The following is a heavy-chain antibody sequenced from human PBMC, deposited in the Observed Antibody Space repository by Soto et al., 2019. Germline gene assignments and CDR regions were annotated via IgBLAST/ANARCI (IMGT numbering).Heavy chain of an antibody. V-gene: IGHV4-4*07. CDR3: ARGYGSGSYYNVFYYYYGMDV. J-gene: IGHJ6*02. D-gene: IGHD3-10*01. CDR2: IYTSGST. Sequence: KASETLSLTCTVSGGSISSYYWSWIRQPAGKGLEWIGRIYTSGSTNYNPSLKSRVTMSVDTSKNQFSLKLSSVTAADTAVYYCARGYGSGSYYNVFYYYYGMDVWGQGTTVTVSS. CDR1: GGSISSYY.